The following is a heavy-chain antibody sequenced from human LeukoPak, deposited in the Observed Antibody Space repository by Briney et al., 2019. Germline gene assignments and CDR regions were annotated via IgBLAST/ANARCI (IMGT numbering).Heavy chain of an antibody. J-gene: IGHJ4*02. CDR3: ARGTYDLWSGYSLYFDY. D-gene: IGHD3-3*01. Sequence: ASVKVSCKASGYTFTSYDINWVRQATGQGLEWMGWMNPNSGNTGYAQKFQGRVTMTRNTSISTAYMELSSLRSEDTAVYYCARGTYDLWSGYSLYFDYWGQGTLVTVSS. CDR1: GYTFTSYD. CDR2: MNPNSGNT. V-gene: IGHV1-8*01.